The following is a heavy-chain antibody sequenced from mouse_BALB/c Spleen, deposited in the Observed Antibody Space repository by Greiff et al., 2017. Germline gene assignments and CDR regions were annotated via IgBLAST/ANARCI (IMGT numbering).Heavy chain of an antibody. CDR2: ISSGGST. J-gene: IGHJ4*01. CDR1: GFTFSSYA. Sequence: EVQRVESGGGLVKPGGSLKLSCAASGFTFSSYAMSWVRQTPEKRLEWVASISSGGSTYYPDSVKGRFTISRDNARNILYLQMSSLRSEDTAMYYCARGDGYWGYYAMDYWGQGTSVTVSS. D-gene: IGHD2-3*01. V-gene: IGHV5-6-5*01. CDR3: ARGDGYWGYYAMDY.